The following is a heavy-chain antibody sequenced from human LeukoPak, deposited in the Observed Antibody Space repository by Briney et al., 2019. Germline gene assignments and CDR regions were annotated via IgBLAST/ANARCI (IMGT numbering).Heavy chain of an antibody. CDR3: AKDHSGGYSGYDQPAGY. Sequence: GGSLRLSCAASGFTFSSYGMHWVRQAPGKGLEWVAVITYDGRNKYYADSVKGRFTISRDNSKNTLDLQMNSLRAEDTAVYYCAKDHSGGYSGYDQPAGYWGQGTLVTVSS. D-gene: IGHD5-12*01. CDR1: GFTFSSYG. J-gene: IGHJ4*02. V-gene: IGHV3-30*18. CDR2: ITYDGRNK.